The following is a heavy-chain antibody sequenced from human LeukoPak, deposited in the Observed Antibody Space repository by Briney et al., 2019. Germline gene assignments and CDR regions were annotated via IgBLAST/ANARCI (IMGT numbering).Heavy chain of an antibody. D-gene: IGHD4-17*01. Sequence: GGSLRLSCAASGFTFSSYSMNWVRQAPGKGLEWVSSISSSSSYIYYADSVKGRFTISRDNAKNSLYLQMNSLRAEDTAVYYCARDKSDGDYLFWFDPWGQGTLVTVSS. J-gene: IGHJ5*02. V-gene: IGHV3-21*01. CDR1: GFTFSSYS. CDR3: ARDKSDGDYLFWFDP. CDR2: ISSSSSYI.